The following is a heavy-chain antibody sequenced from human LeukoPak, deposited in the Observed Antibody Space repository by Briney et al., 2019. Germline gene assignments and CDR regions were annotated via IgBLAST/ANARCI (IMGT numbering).Heavy chain of an antibody. D-gene: IGHD3-3*01. J-gene: IGHJ6*02. CDR3: ARNFWSGYYPYYYYGMDV. V-gene: IGHV4-59*01. CDR1: GGSISSYY. Sequence: PSETLSLTCTVSGGSISSYYWSWIRQPPGKGLEWIGYIYYSGSTNYNPSLKSRVTISVDTSKNQFSLKLSSVTAADTAVYYCARNFWSGYYPYYYYGMDVWGQGTTVTVSS. CDR2: IYYSGST.